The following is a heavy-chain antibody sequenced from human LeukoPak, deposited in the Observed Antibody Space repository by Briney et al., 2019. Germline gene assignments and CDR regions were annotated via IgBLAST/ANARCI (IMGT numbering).Heavy chain of an antibody. J-gene: IGHJ6*02. V-gene: IGHV4-39*07. CDR3: ARGTVTYYYYYGMDV. Sequence: SETLPLTCTVSGASVSSSSYYWEWIRQPPGKGLEWIGEINHSGSTNYNPSLKSRVTISVGTSKNQFSLKLSSVTAADTAVYYCARGTVTYYYYYGMDVWGQGTTVTVSS. CDR1: GASVSSSSYY. CDR2: INHSGST. D-gene: IGHD4-17*01.